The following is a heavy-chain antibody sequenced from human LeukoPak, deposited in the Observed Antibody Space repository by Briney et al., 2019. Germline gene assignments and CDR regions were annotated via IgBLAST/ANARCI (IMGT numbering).Heavy chain of an antibody. CDR3: ARHAVYRYYFDY. Sequence: SETLSLTCTVSGGSISSYYWSWIRQPPGKGLEWIGYIYTSGSTNYNPSLKSRVTISVDTSKNQFSLKLSSVTAADTAVYYCARHAVYRYYFDYWGQGTLVTVSS. CDR1: GGSISSYY. CDR2: IYTSGST. V-gene: IGHV4-4*09. J-gene: IGHJ4*02. D-gene: IGHD1-26*01.